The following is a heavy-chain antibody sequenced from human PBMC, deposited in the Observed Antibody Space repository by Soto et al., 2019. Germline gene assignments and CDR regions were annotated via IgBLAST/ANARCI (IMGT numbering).Heavy chain of an antibody. Sequence: PSETLSLTCAVYGGSFSGYYWSWIRQPPGKGLEWIGEINHSGSTNYNPSLKSRVTISVDTSKNQFSLKLSSVTAADTAVYYCARVPRYQFDYWGQGTLVTVSS. CDR3: ARVPRYQFDY. CDR2: INHSGST. CDR1: GGSFSGYY. V-gene: IGHV4-34*01. D-gene: IGHD2-2*01. J-gene: IGHJ4*02.